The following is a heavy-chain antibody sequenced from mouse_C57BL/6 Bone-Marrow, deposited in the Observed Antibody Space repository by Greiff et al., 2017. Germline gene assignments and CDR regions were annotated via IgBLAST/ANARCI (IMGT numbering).Heavy chain of an antibody. J-gene: IGHJ3*01. D-gene: IGHD1-1*01. CDR2: ISSGGSYT. Sequence: EVQLVESGGDLVKPGGSLKLSCAASGFTFSSYGMSWVRQTPDKRLEWVATISSGGSYTYYPDSVKGRFTISRDNAKNTLYLQMSSLKSEDTAMYYCARRYYYGSEGFAYWGQGTLVTVSA. CDR3: ARRYYYGSEGFAY. CDR1: GFTFSSYG. V-gene: IGHV5-6*01.